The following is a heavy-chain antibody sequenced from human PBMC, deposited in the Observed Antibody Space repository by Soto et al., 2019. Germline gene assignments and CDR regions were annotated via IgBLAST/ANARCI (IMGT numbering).Heavy chain of an antibody. V-gene: IGHV4-59*01. CDR2: IYYSGST. CDR3: AREGVSSSWYYYYGMDV. J-gene: IGHJ6*02. Sequence: SETLSLTCTVSGGSISSYYWSWIRQPPGKGLEWIGYIYYSGSTNYNPSLKSRATISVDTSKNQFSLKLSSVTAADTAVYYCAREGVSSSWYYYYGMDVWGQGATVTVSS. D-gene: IGHD6-13*01. CDR1: GGSISSYY.